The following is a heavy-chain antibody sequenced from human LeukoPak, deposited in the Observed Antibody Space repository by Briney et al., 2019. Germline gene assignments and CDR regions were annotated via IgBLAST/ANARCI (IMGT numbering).Heavy chain of an antibody. CDR1: GYSFTTYW. J-gene: IGHJ6*03. Sequence: PGESLKISCKGSGYSFTTYWIGWVRQMPGKGLEWMGIIYPGDSDTRYSPSFQGQVTISADKSISTAYLQWSSLKASDTAMYYCARLGGSYYYYYYYMDVWGKGTTVTVSS. CDR2: IYPGDSDT. V-gene: IGHV5-51*01. D-gene: IGHD1-26*01. CDR3: ARLGGSYYYYYYYMDV.